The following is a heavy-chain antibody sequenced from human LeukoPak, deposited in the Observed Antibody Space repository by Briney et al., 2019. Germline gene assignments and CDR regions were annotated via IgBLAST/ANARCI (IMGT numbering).Heavy chain of an antibody. CDR3: ASPSSSWHRGWFDP. D-gene: IGHD6-13*01. CDR1: GGSISSYY. J-gene: IGHJ5*02. V-gene: IGHV4-34*01. Sequence: SETLSLTCTVSGGSISSYYWSWIRQPPGKGLEWIGEISHSGSTNYNPSLKSRVTISVDTSKNQFSLKLSSVTAADTAVYYCASPSSSWHRGWFDPWGQGTLVTVSS. CDR2: ISHSGST.